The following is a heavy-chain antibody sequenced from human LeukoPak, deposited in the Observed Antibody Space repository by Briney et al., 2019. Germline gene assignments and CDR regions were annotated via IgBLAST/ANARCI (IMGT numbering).Heavy chain of an antibody. CDR1: GGAISSDNYY. Sequence: SETPSLTCTVSGGAISSDNYYWGWIRQPPGKGLEWIGRINYSGTTYYNPSLKSRVSISVDTSRTQFSLRLSSVTAADTAVYYCARLSDYWGQGTLVTVSS. V-gene: IGHV4-39*01. CDR2: INYSGTT. CDR3: ARLSDY. J-gene: IGHJ4*02.